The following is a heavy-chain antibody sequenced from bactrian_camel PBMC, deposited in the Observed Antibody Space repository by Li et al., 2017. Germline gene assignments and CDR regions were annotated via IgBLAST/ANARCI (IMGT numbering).Heavy chain of an antibody. J-gene: IGHJ4*01. V-gene: IGHV3S40*01. Sequence: DVQLVESGGGLVQPGGSLRLSCAASGFTFSDATMSWVRQAPGKGLEWVAAITAGGRKTYYAESLKGRFTISRDNAKNTVYLQMNALKSEDTALYYCATSPYGGRRYDYWGQGTQVTVS. CDR2: ITAGGRKT. CDR1: GFTFSDAT. CDR3: ATSPYGGRRYDY. D-gene: IGHD6*01.